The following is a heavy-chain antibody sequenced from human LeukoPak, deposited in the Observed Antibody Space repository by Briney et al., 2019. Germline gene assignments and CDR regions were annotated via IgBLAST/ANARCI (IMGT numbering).Heavy chain of an antibody. D-gene: IGHD3-22*01. CDR3: ARVLHDGSGYYYLSE. CDR1: GFTFSSYA. CDR2: ISYDGSNK. V-gene: IGHV3-30-3*01. J-gene: IGHJ4*02. Sequence: GGSLRLSCAASGFTFSSYAMHWVRQAPGKGLEWVAVISYDGSNKYYADSVKGRFTISRDNAKNSLYLQMNSLRDEDTAVYYCARVLHDGSGYYYLSEWGQGTLVTVSS.